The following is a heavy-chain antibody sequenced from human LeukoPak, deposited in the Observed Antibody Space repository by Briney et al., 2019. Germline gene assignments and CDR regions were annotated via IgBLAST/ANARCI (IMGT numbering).Heavy chain of an antibody. V-gene: IGHV3-53*01. J-gene: IGHJ3*02. CDR1: GFTVSDNY. CDR2: MYSGGDT. CDR3: ARHGTTVNAFDI. Sequence: GGSLRLSCAASGFTVSDNYMSWVRQAPGKGLEWVSVMYSGGDTYYANSVKGRFTISRDNSKNTLYLQMNSLRAEDTAVYYCARHGTTVNAFDIWGQGTMVTVSS. D-gene: IGHD4-17*01.